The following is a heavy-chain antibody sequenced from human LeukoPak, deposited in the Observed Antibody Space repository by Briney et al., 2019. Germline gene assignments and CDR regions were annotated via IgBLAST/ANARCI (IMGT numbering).Heavy chain of an antibody. V-gene: IGHV3-21*01. CDR2: ISSSSSYI. J-gene: IGHJ6*02. CDR1: GFTFSSYS. CDR3: ARPYYGDKVVGGYYYYGMDV. D-gene: IGHD4-23*01. Sequence: GGSLRLSCAASGFTFSSYSMNWVRQAPGKGLEWVSSISSSSSYIYYADSVKGRFTISRDNAKNSLYLQMNSLRAEDTAVYYCARPYYGDKVVGGYYYYGMDVWGQGTTVTVSS.